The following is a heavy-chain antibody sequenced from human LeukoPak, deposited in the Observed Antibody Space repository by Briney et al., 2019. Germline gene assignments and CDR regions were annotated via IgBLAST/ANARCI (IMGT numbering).Heavy chain of an antibody. CDR2: INPNSGGT. V-gene: IGHV1-2*02. CDR3: ATAEEVYGDYNY. CDR1: GYTFTGYY. D-gene: IGHD4-17*01. Sequence: VASVKVSCKASGYTFTGYYMHWARQAPGQGLEWMGWINPNSGGTNYAQKFQGRVTMTRDTSISTAYMELSRLRSDDTAVYYCATAEEVYGDYNYWGQGTLVTVSS. J-gene: IGHJ4*02.